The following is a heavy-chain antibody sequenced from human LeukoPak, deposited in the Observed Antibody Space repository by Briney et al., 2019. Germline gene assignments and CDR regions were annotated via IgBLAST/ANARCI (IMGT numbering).Heavy chain of an antibody. CDR2: IKGKPNGGTT. CDR3: TTEHFYGSGSYGPD. V-gene: IGHV3-15*01. D-gene: IGHD3-10*01. CDR1: GFTFSNAW. J-gene: IGHJ4*02. Sequence: GGSLRLSCAASGFTFSNAWMRWVRQAPGKGLEWVGRIKGKPNGGTTDYAAPVKGRFTISRDDSKNTLYLQMSSLKTEDTAVYYCTTEHFYGSGSYGPDWGQGTLVTVSS.